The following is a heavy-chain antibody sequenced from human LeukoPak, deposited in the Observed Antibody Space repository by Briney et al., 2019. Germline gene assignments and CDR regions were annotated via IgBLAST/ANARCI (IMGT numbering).Heavy chain of an antibody. D-gene: IGHD1-26*01. Sequence: PGGSLRLTCAASGFTFSSYWMAWVRQSPGKGLGWVANIKQDGGEKYYVDSVKGRFTISRDNAKNSLYLQMNSLRAEDTAVYYCARDKVVGATNFDYWGQGTLVTVSS. CDR2: IKQDGGEK. CDR1: GFTFSSYW. J-gene: IGHJ4*02. V-gene: IGHV3-7*01. CDR3: ARDKVVGATNFDY.